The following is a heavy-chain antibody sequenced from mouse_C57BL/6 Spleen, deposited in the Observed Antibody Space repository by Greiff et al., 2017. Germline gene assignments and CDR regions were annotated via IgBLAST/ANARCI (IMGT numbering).Heavy chain of an antibody. Sequence: EVKVVESGGGLVQPKGSLKLSCAASGFSFNTYAMNWVRQAPGKGLEWVARIRSNSNNYATYYAESVKDRFTISRDASESMLYLQMNNLKTEDTAMSYCVRHFYDDDGGDWYFDVWGTGTTVTVSS. V-gene: IGHV10-1*01. J-gene: IGHJ1*03. D-gene: IGHD2-4*01. CDR1: GFSFNTYA. CDR3: VRHFYDDDGGDWYFDV. CDR2: IRSNSNNYAT.